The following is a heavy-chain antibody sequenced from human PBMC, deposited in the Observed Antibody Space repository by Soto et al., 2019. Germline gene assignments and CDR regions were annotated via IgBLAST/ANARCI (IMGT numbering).Heavy chain of an antibody. J-gene: IGHJ3*02. Sequence: WGSLRLSCGAFGFTFSTYWMSWVRQAPGKGLEWVANINQDGRAAWYAGSVKGRFTISRDNSKNTLYLKMSSLRAEDTAVYYCARQRANEYGDPNDALDIWGQGTMVTVSS. D-gene: IGHD4-17*01. CDR1: GFTFSTYW. V-gene: IGHV3-7*05. CDR3: ARQRANEYGDPNDALDI. CDR2: INQDGRAA.